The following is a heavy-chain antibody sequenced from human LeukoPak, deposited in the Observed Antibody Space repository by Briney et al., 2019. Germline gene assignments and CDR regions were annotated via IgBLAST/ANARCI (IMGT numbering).Heavy chain of an antibody. V-gene: IGHV4-38-2*02. CDR1: GYSISSGYD. CDR3: ARSELNDYFKY. J-gene: IGHJ4*02. CDR2: ISQSGDT. Sequence: SETLSLTCTVSGYSISSGYDWGWMRQAPGKGLEWLASISQSGDTYNNPSLKSRVSLSVDTSKNQLSLKLTSVTAADTAVYFCARSELNDYFKYWGQGILVTVSS. D-gene: IGHD3-16*01.